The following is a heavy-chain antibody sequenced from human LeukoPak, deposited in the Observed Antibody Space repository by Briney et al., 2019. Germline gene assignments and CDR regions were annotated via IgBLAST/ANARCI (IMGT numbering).Heavy chain of an antibody. CDR3: ARGGKSGSETYFDY. J-gene: IGHJ4*02. CDR2: ISYDGSNK. CDR1: GFTFSSYG. D-gene: IGHD3-10*01. V-gene: IGHV3-30*03. Sequence: GGSLRLSCAASGFTFSSYGMHWVRQAPGKGLEWVAVISYDGSNKYYADSIKGRFSISRDNAKNSLYLQMNSLRAEDTAVYYCARGGKSGSETYFDYWGQGTLVTVSS.